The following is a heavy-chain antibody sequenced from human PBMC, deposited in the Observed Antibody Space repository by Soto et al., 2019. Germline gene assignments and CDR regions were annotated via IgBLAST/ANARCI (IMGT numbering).Heavy chain of an antibody. Sequence: HGESLKISCKDYGYSFTNNWIAWVRQMPGKGLEWMGSIYPGDSDTRYSPSFEGQVTISADEAIDTAYLQWSSLKASDTAMYYCARVSRYCTNGVCHFDYWGQGTLVTVSS. D-gene: IGHD2-8*01. V-gene: IGHV5-51*01. J-gene: IGHJ4*02. CDR3: ARVSRYCTNGVCHFDY. CDR1: GYSFTNNW. CDR2: IYPGDSDT.